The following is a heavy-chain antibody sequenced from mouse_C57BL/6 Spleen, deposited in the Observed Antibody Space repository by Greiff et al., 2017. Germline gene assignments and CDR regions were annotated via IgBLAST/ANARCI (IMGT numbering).Heavy chain of an antibody. J-gene: IGHJ3*01. CDR1: GYAFSSSW. CDR3: ARSGYDGFAY. Sequence: QVQLQQSGPELVKPGASVKISCKASGYAFSSSWMNWVKQRPGKGLEWIGRIYPGDGDTTYNGKFKGKATLTADTSSSTAYMQLSSLTSEDSAVYFCARSGYDGFAYGGQGTGHCLC. D-gene: IGHD2-2*01. CDR2: IYPGDGDT. V-gene: IGHV1-82*01.